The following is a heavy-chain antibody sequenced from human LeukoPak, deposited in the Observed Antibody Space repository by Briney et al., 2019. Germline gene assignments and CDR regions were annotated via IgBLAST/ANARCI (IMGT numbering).Heavy chain of an antibody. Sequence: SVKVSCKASGDTFSSYVINWVRQAPGQGLEWMGGIVPIFGAARYAQKFQGRVTITADKSTSTAYLDLSSLRSEDTAVYYCARQLNGLGYCSGGSCYSGIVYWGQGTLVTVSS. CDR3: ARQLNGLGYCSGGSCYSGIVY. D-gene: IGHD2-15*01. V-gene: IGHV1-69*06. J-gene: IGHJ4*02. CDR1: GDTFSSYV. CDR2: IVPIFGAA.